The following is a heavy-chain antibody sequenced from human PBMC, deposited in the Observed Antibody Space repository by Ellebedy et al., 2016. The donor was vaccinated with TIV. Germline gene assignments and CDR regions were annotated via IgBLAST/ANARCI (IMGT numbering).Heavy chain of an antibody. CDR1: GDSFSGYY. CDR3: ARHVTLSSAVRINNWFDP. J-gene: IGHJ5*02. Sequence: MPGGSLRLSCAVYGDSFSGYYWSWIRQPPGKGLEWIGEVIHTGSTNYNPSLKSRVTISVDTSKNQFSLKLSSVTAEDTAVYYCARHVTLSSAVRINNWFDPWGQGTLVTVSS. V-gene: IGHV4-34*12. CDR2: VIHTGST. D-gene: IGHD6-6*01.